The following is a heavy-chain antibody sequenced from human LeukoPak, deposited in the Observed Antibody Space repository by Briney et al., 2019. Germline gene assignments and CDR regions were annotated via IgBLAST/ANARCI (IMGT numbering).Heavy chain of an antibody. D-gene: IGHD6-19*01. CDR3: ASNSGLSYYYYGMDV. J-gene: IGHJ6*02. CDR2: INHSGST. CDR1: GGSFSGYY. V-gene: IGHV4-34*01. Sequence: SETLSLTCAVYGGSFSGYYWSWIRQPPGKGLEWIGEINHSGSTNYNPSLKSRVTISVDTSKNQFSLKLSSVTAADTAVYYCASNSGLSYYYYGMDVWGQGTLVTVSS.